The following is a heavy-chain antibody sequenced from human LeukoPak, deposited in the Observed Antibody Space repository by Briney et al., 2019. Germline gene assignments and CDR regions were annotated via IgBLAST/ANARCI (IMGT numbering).Heavy chain of an antibody. V-gene: IGHV3-48*02. CDR1: GFTFSTYA. CDR3: VRGGDLDF. CDR2: ISSTSGTI. D-gene: IGHD2-21*02. J-gene: IGHJ4*02. Sequence: GESLRLSCAGSGFTFSTYAMNWVRQAPGKGLEWISYISSTSGTIYYADSVKGRFTISRDDAKSSLYLQMTSLRDEDTAVYYYVRGGDLDFWGQGTLVTVSS.